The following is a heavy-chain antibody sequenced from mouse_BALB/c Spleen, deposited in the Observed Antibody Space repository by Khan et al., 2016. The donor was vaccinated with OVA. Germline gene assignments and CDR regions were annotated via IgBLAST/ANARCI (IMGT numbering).Heavy chain of an antibody. CDR2: IFPGSVST. CDR3: ARGGYGGFAY. Sequence: QVQLKQSGGDLMKPGASVKISCKATGYTFSSYWIEWVKQRPGHGLEWIGQIFPGSVSTTYNEKFKGKATFTADTSSNTAYMQLSSLTSEDSAVYYCARGGYGGFAYWGQRTLVTVSA. V-gene: IGHV1-9*01. J-gene: IGHJ3*01. CDR1: GYTFSSYW. D-gene: IGHD2-2*01.